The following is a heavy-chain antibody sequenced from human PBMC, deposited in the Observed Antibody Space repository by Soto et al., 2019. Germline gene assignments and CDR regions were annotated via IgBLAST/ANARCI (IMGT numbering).Heavy chain of an antibody. Sequence: EVQLVESGGGLVQPGGSLRLSCAASGFTFSMYWMHWVRQVPGKGPEWVSRINDDGISTNYADSVKGRFTISRDNAKNTLYLQMNALRVEDTGVYYCTRGPRPTSTVTGAFWGQGTLVTGSS. CDR3: TRGPRPTSTVTGAF. J-gene: IGHJ4*02. CDR1: GFTFSMYW. CDR2: INDDGIST. V-gene: IGHV3-74*01. D-gene: IGHD1-1*01.